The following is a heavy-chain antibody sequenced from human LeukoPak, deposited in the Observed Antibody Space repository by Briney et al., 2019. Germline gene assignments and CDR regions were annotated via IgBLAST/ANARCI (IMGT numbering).Heavy chain of an antibody. CDR3: AKGVGTSYHYHMDV. CDR1: GFTFDEYA. Sequence: GGSLRLSCAASGFTFDEYAMHWVRQLPGQGLQWVSDISWNTYDVGYADSVKGRFTISRDNAKNFLYLQMDSLRAEDMGLYYCAKGVGTSYHYHMDVWGKGTTVIVSS. V-gene: IGHV3-9*03. J-gene: IGHJ6*03. CDR2: ISWNTYDV. D-gene: IGHD1-26*01.